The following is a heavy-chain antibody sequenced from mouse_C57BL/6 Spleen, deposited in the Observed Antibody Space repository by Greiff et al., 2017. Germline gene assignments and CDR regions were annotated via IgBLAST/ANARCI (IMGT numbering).Heavy chain of an antibody. CDR2: ISYDGSH. CDR1: GYSITSGYY. D-gene: IGHD1-1*01. CDR3: AREDYGSTYWYCDV. J-gene: IGHJ1*03. Sequence: EVQLQESGPGLVKPSQSLSLTCSVTGYSITSGYYWNWIRQFPGNKLEWMGYISYDGSHNYNPSLKNRISITRDTSKNQFFLKLNSVTTEDTATYYCAREDYGSTYWYCDVWGTGTTVTVSS. V-gene: IGHV3-6*01.